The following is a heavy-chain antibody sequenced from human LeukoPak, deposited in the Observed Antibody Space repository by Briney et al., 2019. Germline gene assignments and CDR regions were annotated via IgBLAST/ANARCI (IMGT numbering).Heavy chain of an antibody. J-gene: IGHJ3*02. CDR1: GYTFTDYY. CDR3: ARDWEYCSGGSCYSKDAFDI. D-gene: IGHD2-15*01. Sequence: GASVKVSCKASGYTFTDYYMHWVRQAPGQGLEWMGWINPNSGGTNYAQKFQGRVTMTRDTSISTAYMELSRLRSDDTAAYYCARDWEYCSGGSCYSKDAFDIWGQGTMVTVSS. CDR2: INPNSGGT. V-gene: IGHV1-2*02.